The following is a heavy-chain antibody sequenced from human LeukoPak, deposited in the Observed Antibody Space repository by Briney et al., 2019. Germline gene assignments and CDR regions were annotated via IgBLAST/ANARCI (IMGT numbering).Heavy chain of an antibody. CDR3: ARARRYSGSYSYDY. D-gene: IGHD1-26*01. J-gene: IGHJ4*02. Sequence: PGGSLRLSCAASGFTVSSNYMSWVRQAPGKGLEWVSVIYSGGSTYYADSVKGRFTISRDNSKNTLYLQMNSLGAEDTAVYYCARARRYSGSYSYDYWGQGTLVTVSS. V-gene: IGHV3-53*01. CDR1: GFTVSSNY. CDR2: IYSGGST.